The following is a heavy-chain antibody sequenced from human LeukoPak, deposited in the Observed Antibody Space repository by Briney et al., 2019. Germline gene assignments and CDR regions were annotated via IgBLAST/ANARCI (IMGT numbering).Heavy chain of an antibody. J-gene: IGHJ4*02. CDR2: IHQDGNEK. V-gene: IGHV3-7*04. CDR1: GFTFSTYW. Sequence: GGSLRLSXAASGFTFSTYWMSWVCQAPGEGLEWVANIHQDGNEKYYVDSVKGRFTISRDNAKNSLYLQMNSLRAEDTAVYYCARGDKFSGDYWGQGTLVTVSS. D-gene: IGHD2-15*01. CDR3: ARGDKFSGDY.